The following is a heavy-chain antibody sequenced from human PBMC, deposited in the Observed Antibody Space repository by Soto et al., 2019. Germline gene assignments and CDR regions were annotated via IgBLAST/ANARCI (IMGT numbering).Heavy chain of an antibody. J-gene: IGHJ6*02. CDR1: GCSVSSSNW. Sequence: SETLSLTYAVTGCSVSSSNWWSWVRQPPGKGLEWIGETHHGGSADYNPSLKSRVTISLDKSKNQFSLQLTSVTAADTAVYFCARAPSSYYSLDVWGQGTTVT. V-gene: IGHV4-4*02. CDR2: THHGGSA. CDR3: ARAPSSYYSLDV.